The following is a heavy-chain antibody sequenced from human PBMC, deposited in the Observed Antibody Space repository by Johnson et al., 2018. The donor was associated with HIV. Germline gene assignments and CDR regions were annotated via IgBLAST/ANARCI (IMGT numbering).Heavy chain of an antibody. Sequence: QVQLVESGGGVVQPGRSLRLSCAASGFTFSGYPMHWVRQAPGKGLEWVAVISYDGSNKYYADSVKGRFTISRDTSKNTLYLQMNSLRAEDTAVYYCAKGPFCSSTSCYPDAFDIWGQGTMVTVSS. V-gene: IGHV3-30*04. CDR2: ISYDGSNK. CDR1: GFTFSGYP. J-gene: IGHJ3*02. CDR3: AKGPFCSSTSCYPDAFDI. D-gene: IGHD2-2*01.